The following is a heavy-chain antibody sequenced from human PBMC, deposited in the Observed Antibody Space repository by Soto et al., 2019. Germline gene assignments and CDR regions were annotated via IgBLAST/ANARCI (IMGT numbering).Heavy chain of an antibody. CDR1: GYTFTGYD. CDR2: MNPNSGNT. D-gene: IGHD1-26*01. J-gene: IGHJ4*02. Sequence: QAQLVQSGAEVKKPGASVKVSCKASGYTFTGYDINWVRQATGQGLEWMGWMNPNSGNTGYAQNFQGRVTMTLDNSITTAYMELTSLRDGDSAVYYCAGEKVGTTGIDFWGQGTLVTVSS. V-gene: IGHV1-8*01. CDR3: AGEKVGTTGIDF.